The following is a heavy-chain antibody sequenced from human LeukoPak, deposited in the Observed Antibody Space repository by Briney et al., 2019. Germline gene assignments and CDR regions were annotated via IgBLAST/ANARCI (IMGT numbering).Heavy chain of an antibody. Sequence: RASVKVSCKASGYTFTSYYMHWVRPAPGQGLEWMGIINPSGGSTRNAQKLQGRVTMTTDTSTSTAYMELRSLRADDTAVYYCARVGYDSSCRHRYACDIWGQGTMVSVSS. CDR3: ARVGYDSSCRHRYACDI. D-gene: IGHD3-22*01. V-gene: IGHV1-46*01. CDR2: INPSGGST. CDR1: GYTFTSYY. J-gene: IGHJ3*02.